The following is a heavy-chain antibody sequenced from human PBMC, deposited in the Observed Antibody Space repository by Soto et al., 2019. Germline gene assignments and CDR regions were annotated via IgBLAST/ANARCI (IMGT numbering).Heavy chain of an antibody. CDR3: ARAQPAAVLRGWFDP. J-gene: IGHJ5*02. Sequence: GASVKVSCKASGYTFTSYYMHWVRQAPGQGLEWMGIINPSGGSTSYAQKFQGRVTMTRDTSTSTVYMELSSLRSEDTAVYYCARAQPAAVLRGWFDPWGQGTLVTAPQ. CDR1: GYTFTSYY. D-gene: IGHD2-2*01. V-gene: IGHV1-46*01. CDR2: INPSGGST.